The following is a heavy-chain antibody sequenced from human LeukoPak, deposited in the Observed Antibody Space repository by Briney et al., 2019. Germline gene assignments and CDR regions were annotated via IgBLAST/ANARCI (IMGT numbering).Heavy chain of an antibody. CDR2: INPNSGGT. CDR3: ASTFGPRYGDSGYFDY. J-gene: IGHJ4*02. V-gene: IGHV1-2*02. D-gene: IGHD4-17*01. CDR1: GYTFTGYY. Sequence: ASVKVSCKASGYTFTGYYMHWVRQAPGQGLEWMGWINPNSGGTNYAQKFQGRVTMTRDTSISTAYMELSRLRSDDTAVYYCASTFGPRYGDSGYFDYWGQGTLVTVSS.